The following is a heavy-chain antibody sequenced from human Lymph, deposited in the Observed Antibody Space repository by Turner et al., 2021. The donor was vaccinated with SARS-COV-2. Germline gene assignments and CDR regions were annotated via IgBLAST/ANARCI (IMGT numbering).Heavy chain of an antibody. V-gene: IGHV4-31*03. CDR3: ARTYYYDSSGYYYQYYFDY. Sequence: QVQLQESGPGQVKPSQTLSHTCPFPCGSISSGGYYWSWIRQHPGKGLEWIGYIYYSGSTYYNPSLKSRVTISVDTSKNQFSLKLSSVTAADTAVYYCARTYYYDSSGYYYQYYFDYWGQGTLVTVSS. J-gene: IGHJ4*02. CDR1: CGSISSGGYY. D-gene: IGHD3-22*01. CDR2: IYYSGST.